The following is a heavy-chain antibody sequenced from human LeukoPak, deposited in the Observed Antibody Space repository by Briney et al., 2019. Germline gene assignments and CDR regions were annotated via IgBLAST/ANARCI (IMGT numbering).Heavy chain of an antibody. CDR1: GYTFTGYY. CDR2: INPNSGGT. CDR3: ARGGWYSGYVGVDY. D-gene: IGHD5-12*01. Sequence: GASVKVSCKASGYTFTGYYMHWVRQAPGQGLEWRGWINPNSGGTNYAQKFQGWVTMTRDTSISTAYMELSRLRSDDTAVYYCARGGWYSGYVGVDYWGQGTLVTVSS. J-gene: IGHJ4*02. V-gene: IGHV1-2*04.